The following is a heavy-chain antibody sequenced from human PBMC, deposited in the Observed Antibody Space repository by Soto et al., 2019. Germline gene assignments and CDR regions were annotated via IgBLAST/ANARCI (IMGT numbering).Heavy chain of an antibody. CDR2: IYPGDSDT. V-gene: IGHV5-51*01. D-gene: IGHD5-12*01. Sequence: GESLKISCKGSGYSFTSYWIGWVRQMPGKGLGWMGIIYPGDSDTRYSPSFQGQVTISADKSISTAYLQWSSLKASDTAMYYCARVWGYDYIHPGLPPYYGMDVWGQGTTVTVSS. CDR3: ARVWGYDYIHPGLPPYYGMDV. CDR1: GYSFTSYW. J-gene: IGHJ6*02.